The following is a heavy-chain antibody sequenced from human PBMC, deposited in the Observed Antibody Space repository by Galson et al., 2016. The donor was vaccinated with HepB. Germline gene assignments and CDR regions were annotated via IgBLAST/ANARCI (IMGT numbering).Heavy chain of an antibody. Sequence: TLSLTCTVSGGSISSGAYYWTWIRQHPGKGLEWIGYIYYSGTTYYNPSLKSRLSMSVDTSKNQFSLKLSSVTAADTAVYYCARDHIEDYNDSGSYKYFYVMDVWGQGTTVTVS. CDR2: IYYSGTT. J-gene: IGHJ6*02. CDR1: GGSISSGAYY. V-gene: IGHV4-31*03. CDR3: ARDHIEDYNDSGSYKYFYVMDV. D-gene: IGHD3-10*01.